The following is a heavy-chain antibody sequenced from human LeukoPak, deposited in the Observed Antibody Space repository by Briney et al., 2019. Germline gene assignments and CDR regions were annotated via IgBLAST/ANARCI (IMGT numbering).Heavy chain of an antibody. Sequence: GASVKVSCKASGYTFTSYDINWVRQATGQGLEWMGWMNPNSGNTGYAQKFQGRVTMTRNTSISTAYMELSSLRSEDTAVCYCARVPRHSSSWSQVGYGMDVWGQGTTVTVSS. CDR2: MNPNSGNT. D-gene: IGHD6-13*01. CDR1: GYTFTSYD. J-gene: IGHJ6*02. CDR3: ARVPRHSSSWSQVGYGMDV. V-gene: IGHV1-8*01.